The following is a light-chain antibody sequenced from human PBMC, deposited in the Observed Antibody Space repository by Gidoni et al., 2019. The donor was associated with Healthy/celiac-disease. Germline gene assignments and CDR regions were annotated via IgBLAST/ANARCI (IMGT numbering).Light chain of an antibody. CDR1: QSVLYSSNNKNY. CDR3: QQYYSTPQT. CDR2: WAS. Sequence: DIVLTQSQDSLAESLGERATINCKSSQSVLYSSNNKNYLAWYQQKPGQPPKLLIYWASTRESGVPDRFSGSGSGTDFTLTISSLQAEDVAVYYCQQYYSTPQTFGQGTKLEIK. J-gene: IGKJ2*01. V-gene: IGKV4-1*01.